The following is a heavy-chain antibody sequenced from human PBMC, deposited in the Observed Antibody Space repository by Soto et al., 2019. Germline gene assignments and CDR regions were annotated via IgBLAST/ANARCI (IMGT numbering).Heavy chain of an antibody. D-gene: IGHD6-13*01. CDR1: GFTFSTYS. CDR3: ARDLFRYSPGAFDI. Sequence: VGSLRLSCAASGFTFSTYSMNWVRQAPGKGLEWVSSISSSSTYIYYADSVKGRFTISRDNAKNSLYLQMHSLRAEDTAVYYCARDLFRYSPGAFDIWGQGTMVTVSS. V-gene: IGHV3-21*01. J-gene: IGHJ3*02. CDR2: ISSSSTYI.